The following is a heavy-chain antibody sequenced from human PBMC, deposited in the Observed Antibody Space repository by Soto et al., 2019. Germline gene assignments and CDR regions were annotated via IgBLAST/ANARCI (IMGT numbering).Heavy chain of an antibody. CDR2: ISGSGGSA. D-gene: IGHD4-17*01. CDR3: AKTYGSGDYYYYYGMDV. CDR1: VFTCTSYA. Sequence: GGSLRLCCAASVFTCTSYAINWCRQAPGKGLDWVSAISGSGGSAYYADSVKGRFTISRDNSKNTVLLQMNSLRAEDTAIYYCAKTYGSGDYYYYYGMDVWGQGTTVTVSS. J-gene: IGHJ6*02. V-gene: IGHV3-23*01.